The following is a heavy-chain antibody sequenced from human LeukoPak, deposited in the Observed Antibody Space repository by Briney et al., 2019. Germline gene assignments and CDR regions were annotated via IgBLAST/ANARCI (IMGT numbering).Heavy chain of an antibody. CDR1: GYTLTTYY. V-gene: IGHV1-46*01. CDR3: AREEAVAGLGGMRI. CDR2: INPSGGST. D-gene: IGHD6-19*01. J-gene: IGHJ4*02. Sequence: ASVKVSCKASGYTLTTYYMHWVRQAPGQGLEWMGIINPSGGSTNYAQKFQGRVTMTRDTSTSTVYMELSSLRSEDTAVYYCAREEAVAGLGGMRIWGQGTLVTVSS.